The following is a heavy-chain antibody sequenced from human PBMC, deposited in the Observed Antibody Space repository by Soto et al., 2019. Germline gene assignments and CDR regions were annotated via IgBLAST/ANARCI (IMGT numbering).Heavy chain of an antibody. Sequence: GGSLRVSCAASGLTFSSYWMSWVRQAPGKGLEWVANIKLDGSEKYYVDSVKGRFTISRDNAKNSLYLQMNSLRAEDTALYYCARSFSTSWYNWFDPWGQGTLVTVSS. CDR3: ARSFSTSWYNWFDP. D-gene: IGHD6-13*01. CDR2: IKLDGSEK. CDR1: GLTFSSYW. J-gene: IGHJ5*02. V-gene: IGHV3-7*03.